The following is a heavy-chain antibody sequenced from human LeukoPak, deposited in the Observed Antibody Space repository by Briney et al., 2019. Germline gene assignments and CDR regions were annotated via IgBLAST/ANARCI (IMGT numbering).Heavy chain of an antibody. CDR2: IYYSGST. Sequence: SETLSLTCTVSGGSISSSSYYWGWIRQPPGKGLEWIGSIYYSGSTYYNPSLKSRVTISVDTSKNQFSLKLSSVTAADTAVYYCARVKSALSGSYPGDWGQGTLVTVSS. CDR3: ARVKSALSGSYPGD. V-gene: IGHV4-39*07. CDR1: GGSISSSSYY. D-gene: IGHD1-26*01. J-gene: IGHJ4*02.